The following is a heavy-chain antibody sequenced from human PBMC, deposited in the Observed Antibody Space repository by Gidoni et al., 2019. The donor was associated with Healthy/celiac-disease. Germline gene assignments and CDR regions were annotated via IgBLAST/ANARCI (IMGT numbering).Heavy chain of an antibody. D-gene: IGHD2-15*01. CDR3: AKAMDVVVVAAAFDI. CDR2: ISGSGGST. V-gene: IGHV3-23*01. J-gene: IGHJ3*02. CDR1: GFTFRSYA. Sequence: EVQLLESGGGLVQPGGSLRLSCAASGFTFRSYAMSWVRQAPGKGLEWVSAISGSGGSTYYADSLKGRFTISRDNSKNTLYLQMNSLRAEDTAVYYCAKAMDVVVVAAAFDIWGQGTMVTVSS.